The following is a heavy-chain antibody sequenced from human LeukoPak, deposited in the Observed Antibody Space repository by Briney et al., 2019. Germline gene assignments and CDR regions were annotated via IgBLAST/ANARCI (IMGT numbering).Heavy chain of an antibody. Sequence: PGRSLRLSCEASGFAFSNYTMNWVRQAPGKGLEWVSYISSRSTSIYYADSVKGRFTISRDNAKNSLYLQMDSLRDEDTAVYYCVRDRYCSGGNCYSGFDPWGQGTLVTVSS. CDR1: GFAFSNYT. V-gene: IGHV3-48*02. CDR2: ISSRSTSI. J-gene: IGHJ5*02. CDR3: VRDRYCSGGNCYSGFDP. D-gene: IGHD2-15*01.